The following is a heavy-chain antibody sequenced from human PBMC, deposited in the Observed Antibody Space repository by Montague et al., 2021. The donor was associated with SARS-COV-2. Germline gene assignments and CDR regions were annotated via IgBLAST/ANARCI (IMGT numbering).Heavy chain of an antibody. J-gene: IGHJ4*02. CDR1: GGSFSGYY. CDR3: ARDRGVQYQLQMPFYFDY. CDR2: IYHSGST. V-gene: IGHV4-34*01. D-gene: IGHD2-2*01. Sequence: LSLIHAVYGGSFSGYYWSWIRQHPGKGLEWIGEIYHSGSTNYNPSLKSRVTISVDTSKNQFSLRLSSVNAADTAVYYCARDRGVQYQLQMPFYFDYWGQGTLVTVSS.